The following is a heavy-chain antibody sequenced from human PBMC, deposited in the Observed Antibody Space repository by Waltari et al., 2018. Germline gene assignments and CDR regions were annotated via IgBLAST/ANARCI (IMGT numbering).Heavy chain of an antibody. CDR2: FSYNGNT. D-gene: IGHD2-15*01. CDR1: GGSISSTTYY. J-gene: IGHJ4*02. V-gene: IGHV4-39*01. CDR3: ARPGRVGGGSLMGLDY. Sequence: QLQLQESGPGLVKASETLSRTCSVPGGSISSTTYYSGWIRQPPGKGLEWIGSFSYNGNTYYNPSLKSRITISVDTSKNQFSLQLRSVTAADTAMYYCARPGRVGGGSLMGLDYWGQGTLVTVSS.